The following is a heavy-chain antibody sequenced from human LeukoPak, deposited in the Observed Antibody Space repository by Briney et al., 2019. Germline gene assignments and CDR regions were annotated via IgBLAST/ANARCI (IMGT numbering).Heavy chain of an antibody. D-gene: IGHD2-15*01. J-gene: IGHJ6*03. V-gene: IGHV1-18*01. CDR1: GYTFTSYG. Sequence: GASVKVSCKASGYTFTSYGISWVRQAPGQGLEWMGWISAYNGNTNYAQKLQGRVTMTTDTSTSTAYMELRSLRSDDTAVYYCAREQTRYCSGGSCYPGPGGSYYYYYMDVWGKGTTVTVSS. CDR2: ISAYNGNT. CDR3: AREQTRYCSGGSCYPGPGGSYYYYYMDV.